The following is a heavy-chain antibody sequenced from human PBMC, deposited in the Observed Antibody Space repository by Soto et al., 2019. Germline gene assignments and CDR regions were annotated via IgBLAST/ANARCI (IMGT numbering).Heavy chain of an antibody. D-gene: IGHD3-22*01. CDR3: ARVKVMEYYDSSGYSTFDY. J-gene: IGHJ4*02. CDR2: INAGNGNT. V-gene: IGHV1-3*01. CDR1: GYTFTSYA. Sequence: QVQLVQSGAEVKKPGASVKVSCKASGYTFTSYAMHWVRQAPGQRLEWMGWINAGNGNTKYSQKFQGRVTITRDTSASTAYMELSSLRSEDTAVYYCARVKVMEYYDSSGYSTFDYWGQGTLVTVSS.